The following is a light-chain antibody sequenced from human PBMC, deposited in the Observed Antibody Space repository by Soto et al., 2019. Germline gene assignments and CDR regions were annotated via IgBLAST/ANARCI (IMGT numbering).Light chain of an antibody. CDR3: QQYDSSPRT. V-gene: IGKV3-20*01. CDR1: QTISSNY. CDR2: GAS. Sequence: EIVLTQSPGTLSLSPGERATLSRRASQTISSNYLAWYQQKPGQAPRLLIHGASTRAIGIPDRFSGSGSGADFILTISRLEPEDFAVYYCQQYDSSPRTFGQGTKVDIK. J-gene: IGKJ1*01.